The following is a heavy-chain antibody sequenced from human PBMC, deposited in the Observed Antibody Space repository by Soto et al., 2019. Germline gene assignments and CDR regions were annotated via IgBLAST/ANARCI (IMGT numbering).Heavy chain of an antibody. D-gene: IGHD6-13*01. Sequence: EVQLLESGGDLVQPGGSLRLSCAASGFTFSNYAMSWVRQAPGKGLEWVSSITGSGAGTYYADSAKGRFTISRDNSKSTLFLQMNSLRADDTAVYYCAKGAAGGRSPGADYWGQGTLVTVSS. CDR2: ITGSGAGT. CDR3: AKGAAGGRSPGADY. V-gene: IGHV3-23*01. J-gene: IGHJ4*02. CDR1: GFTFSNYA.